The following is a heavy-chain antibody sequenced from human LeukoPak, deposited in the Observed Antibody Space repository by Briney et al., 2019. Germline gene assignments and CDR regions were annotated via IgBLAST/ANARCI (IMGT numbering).Heavy chain of an antibody. D-gene: IGHD5-18*01. CDR3: AIVDTTMGKDS. CDR2: IYYRGST. Sequence: PSETLSLTCSVSGGSVSIYYCSWLRQPPGKGLEWIGYIYYRGSTDYNPSLKSRVTLSVDTSKNQFSLKLSSVTAADTAVYYCAIVDTTMGKDSWGQGTLVTVSS. J-gene: IGHJ4*02. CDR1: GGSVSIYY. V-gene: IGHV4-59*08.